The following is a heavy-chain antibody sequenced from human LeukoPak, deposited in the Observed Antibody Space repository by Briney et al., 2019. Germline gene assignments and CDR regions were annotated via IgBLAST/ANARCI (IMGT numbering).Heavy chain of an antibody. D-gene: IGHD3-22*01. Sequence: SVKVSCKASGYTFTYRYLHWVRQAPGQALEWMGWITPFNGNTNYAQKFQDRVTITRDRSMSTAYMELSSLRSEDTAMYYCARGRYYYDSSDPEYYFDYWGQGTLVTVSS. V-gene: IGHV1-45*02. CDR3: ARGRYYYDSSDPEYYFDY. J-gene: IGHJ4*02. CDR2: ITPFNGNT. CDR1: GYTFTYRY.